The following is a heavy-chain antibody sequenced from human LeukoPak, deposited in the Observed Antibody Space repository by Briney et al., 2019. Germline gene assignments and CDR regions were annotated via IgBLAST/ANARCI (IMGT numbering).Heavy chain of an antibody. J-gene: IGHJ4*02. CDR2: IYHSGST. CDR1: GGSISSSNW. D-gene: IGHD4-17*01. CDR3: ARVKAYDYGEQTAYFDY. V-gene: IGHV4-4*02. Sequence: SETLSLTCAVSGGSISSSNWWSWVRQPPGKGLEWIGEIYHSGSTNYNPSLKSRVTISVDKSKNQFSLKLSSVTAADTAVYYCARVKAYDYGEQTAYFDYWGQGTLVTVSS.